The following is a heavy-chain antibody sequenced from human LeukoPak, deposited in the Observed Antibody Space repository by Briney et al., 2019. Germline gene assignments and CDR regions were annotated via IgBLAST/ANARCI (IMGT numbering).Heavy chain of an antibody. J-gene: IGHJ6*03. V-gene: IGHV3-66*02. CDR1: GFTVSSNY. CDR3: ARDPGIAARGGLYMDV. D-gene: IGHD6-13*01. CDR2: IYSGGGI. Sequence: PGGSLRLSCAASGFTVSSNYMSWVRQAPGKGLEWVSVIYSGGGIYYSDSVKGRFTISRDHSKNTLYLQMNSLRPEDTAVYYCARDPGIAARGGLYMDVWGKGTTVTVSS.